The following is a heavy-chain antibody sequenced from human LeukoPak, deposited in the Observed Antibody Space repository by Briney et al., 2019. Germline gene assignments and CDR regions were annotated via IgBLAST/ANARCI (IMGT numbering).Heavy chain of an antibody. CDR1: GYTLTELS. CDR3: ATARVNSVGNVWFDP. J-gene: IGHJ5*02. D-gene: IGHD3-10*01. CDR2: FDPEDGET. V-gene: IGHV1-24*01. Sequence: GASVKVSCKVSGYTLTELSMHWVRQAPGKGLEWTGGFDPEDGETIYAQKFQGRVTMTEDTSTDTAYMELSSLRSEDTAVYYCATARVNSVGNVWFDPWGQGTLVTVSS.